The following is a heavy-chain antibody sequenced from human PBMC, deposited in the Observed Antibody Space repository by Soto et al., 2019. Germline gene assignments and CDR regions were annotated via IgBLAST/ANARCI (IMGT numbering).Heavy chain of an antibody. CDR2: INPAGDYA. Sequence: VQLVQSGAEVKKPGASVKVSCRASGYSFTSYYIHWVRQAPGQGLEWLGMINPAGDYATYAQEFLGRVTMASDSSTSTLYLELTSLTSDDTALYYCARGGHVTVVVAAFDFWGQGTPVTVSS. CDR3: ARGGHVTVVVAAFDF. V-gene: IGHV1-46*01. J-gene: IGHJ4*02. D-gene: IGHD2-15*01. CDR1: GYSFTSYY.